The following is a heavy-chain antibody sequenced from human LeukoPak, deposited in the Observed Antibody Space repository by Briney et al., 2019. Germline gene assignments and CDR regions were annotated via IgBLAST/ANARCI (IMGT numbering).Heavy chain of an antibody. D-gene: IGHD5-12*01. J-gene: IGHJ4*02. Sequence: VSVKVSCKPSGYTFTNYYMHWVRQAPGQGLEWMGIINPSGGSTTYAQKFQGRVTITRDTSTSTVYMELSSLRFEDTAVYYCARGMGYSGYDKYYFDYWGQGTLVIVSS. CDR3: ARGMGYSGYDKYYFDY. V-gene: IGHV1-46*01. CDR2: INPSGGST. CDR1: GYTFTNYY.